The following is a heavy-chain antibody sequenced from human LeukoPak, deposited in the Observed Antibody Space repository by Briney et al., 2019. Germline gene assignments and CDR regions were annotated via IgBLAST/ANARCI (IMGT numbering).Heavy chain of an antibody. CDR3: AEQWLVPGGGFDY. Sequence: GGSLRLSCAASGFTFSSYAMSWVRQAPGKGLEWVSAISGSGGSTYYADSVKGRFTISRDNSKNTLYLQMNSLRAEDTAVYYCAEQWLVPGGGFDYWGQGTLVTVSS. CDR1: GFTFSSYA. V-gene: IGHV3-23*01. CDR2: ISGSGGST. D-gene: IGHD6-19*01. J-gene: IGHJ4*02.